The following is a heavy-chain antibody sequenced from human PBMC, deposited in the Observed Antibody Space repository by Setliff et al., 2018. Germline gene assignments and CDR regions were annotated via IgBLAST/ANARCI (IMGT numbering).Heavy chain of an antibody. CDR1: GGSISSYY. D-gene: IGHD2-8*02. V-gene: IGHV4-4*08. CDR3: ARLSPYNTGPPFDY. J-gene: IGHJ4*02. Sequence: SETLSLTCTVSGGSISSYYWSWIRQPPGKGLEWIGYVYTSGSTNYNPSLKSRVTISVDTSKNHFSLNLRSVTAADTAVYYCARLSPYNTGPPFDYWGQGTLVTVSS. CDR2: VYTSGST.